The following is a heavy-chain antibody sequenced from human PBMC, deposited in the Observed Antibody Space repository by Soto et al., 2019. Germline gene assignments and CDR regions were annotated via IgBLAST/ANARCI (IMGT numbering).Heavy chain of an antibody. D-gene: IGHD2-2*01. CDR2: VSGDGGDT. CDR1: GFTFSSYA. J-gene: IGHJ4*02. V-gene: IGHV3-23*01. Sequence: EVQLLESGGGLVQPGGFLRLSCAASGFTFSSYAMNWVRQAPGKGLEWVSAVSGDGGDTYYADSVKGRFTISRDNSKNTLFLQMNGLRVEDTAVYYCARRSTSCCQNFDCWGQGTLVTVSS. CDR3: ARRSTSCCQNFDC.